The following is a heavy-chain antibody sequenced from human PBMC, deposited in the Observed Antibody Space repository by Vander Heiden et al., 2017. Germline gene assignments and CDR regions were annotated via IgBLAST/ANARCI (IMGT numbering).Heavy chain of an antibody. CDR1: GFTFSSYS. D-gene: IGHD1-26*01. V-gene: IGHV3-48*02. J-gene: IGHJ4*02. CDR3: ARDHVGSYTIDY. Sequence: EVQLVESGGGLVQPGGSLRLSCAAYGFTFSSYSLHWVRPAPGKGLECVSYISSSSSTIYYADSVKGRFTSSRDNAKNSLYLQMNSLRDEDTAVYYCARDHVGSYTIDYWGQGTLVTVSS. CDR2: ISSSSSTI.